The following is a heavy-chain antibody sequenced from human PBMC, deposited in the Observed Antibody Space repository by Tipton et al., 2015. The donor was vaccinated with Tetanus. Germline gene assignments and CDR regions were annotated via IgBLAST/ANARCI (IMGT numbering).Heavy chain of an antibody. CDR2: IYPGDSDT. CDR1: GYIFNNYW. CDR3: ARAHGTDGVGNFDF. D-gene: IGHD2-8*01. J-gene: IGHJ4*02. Sequence: EVQLVQSGGEVKKPGESLKISCKGSGYIFNNYWIGWVRQKPGKGLEWMGIIYPGDSDTRYSPSFQGQVTISVDKSINTAYRQWSSLKAADSSMFYWARAHGTDGVGNFDFWGQGALVTVAS. V-gene: IGHV5-51*01.